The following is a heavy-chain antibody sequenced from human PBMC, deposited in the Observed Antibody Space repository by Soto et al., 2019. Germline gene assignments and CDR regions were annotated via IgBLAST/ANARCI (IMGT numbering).Heavy chain of an antibody. CDR1: GFTFSDYY. CDR3: ARGQWGLDY. V-gene: IGHV3-11*01. CDR2: ISSSGDTT. Sequence: QVQLVESGGGLVKPGGSLRLSCAASGFTFSDYYMTWSRQAPGKGLEWVSCISSSGDTTYYAESVKGRFTLSRDNAKNSVFLQRNSLRAGDTAVYYCARGQWGLDYWGQGTLVTVSP. D-gene: IGHD1-26*01. J-gene: IGHJ4*02.